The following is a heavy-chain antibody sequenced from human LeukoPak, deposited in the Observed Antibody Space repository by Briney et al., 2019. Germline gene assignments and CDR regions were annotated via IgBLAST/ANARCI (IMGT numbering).Heavy chain of an antibody. CDR2: INHSGST. J-gene: IGHJ4*02. CDR3: ARGPKTYYDFWSGYATVGY. Sequence: SETLSLTCAVYGGSFSGYYWSWIRQPPGKGLEWIGEINHSGSTNYKPSLKSRVTISVDTSKNQFSLKLSSVTAADTAVYYCARGPKTYYDFWSGYATVGYWGQGTLVTVSS. D-gene: IGHD3-3*01. V-gene: IGHV4-34*01. CDR1: GGSFSGYY.